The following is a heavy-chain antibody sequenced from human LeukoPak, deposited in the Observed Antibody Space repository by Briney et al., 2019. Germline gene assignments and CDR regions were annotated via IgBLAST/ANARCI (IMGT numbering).Heavy chain of an antibody. V-gene: IGHV3-74*01. CDR1: GFSFSVYW. D-gene: IGHD1-20*01. J-gene: IGHJ4*02. CDR2: IKTDGSIT. Sequence: PGGSLRLSCAASGFSFSVYWMHWVRQAPGKGPVWVSRIKTDGSITDYADFVKGRFTISRDNSKNTLYLQMNSLRAEDTAVYYCAKDLLITGTPGMGYWGQGTLVTVSS. CDR3: AKDLLITGTPGMGY.